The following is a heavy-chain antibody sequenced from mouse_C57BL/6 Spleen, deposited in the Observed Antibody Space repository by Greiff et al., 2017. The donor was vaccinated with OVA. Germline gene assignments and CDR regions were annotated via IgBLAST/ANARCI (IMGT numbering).Heavy chain of an antibody. Sequence: QVQLQQPVAELVKPGASVKMSCKASGYTFTSYWITWVKQRPGQGLEWIGDIYPGSGSTNYNEKFKSKATLTVDTSSSTAYMQLSSLTSEDSAVYYCAREKDSSGYVDYWGQGTTLTVSS. D-gene: IGHD3-2*02. J-gene: IGHJ2*01. CDR3: AREKDSSGYVDY. CDR2: IYPGSGST. V-gene: IGHV1-55*01. CDR1: GYTFTSYW.